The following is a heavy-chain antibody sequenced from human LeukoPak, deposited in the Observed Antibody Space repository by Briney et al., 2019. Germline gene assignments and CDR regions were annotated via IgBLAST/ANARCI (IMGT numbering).Heavy chain of an antibody. J-gene: IGHJ3*02. D-gene: IGHD3-9*01. CDR3: ARAHLLRYFDWLKGAFDI. V-gene: IGHV4-59*01. CDR1: GGSISSYY. Sequence: SETLSLTCTVFGGSISSYYWSWIRQPPGKGLEWIGYIYYSGSTNYNPSLKSRVTISVDTSKNQFSLKLSSVTAADTAVYYCARAHLLRYFDWLKGAFDIWGQGTMVTVSS. CDR2: IYYSGST.